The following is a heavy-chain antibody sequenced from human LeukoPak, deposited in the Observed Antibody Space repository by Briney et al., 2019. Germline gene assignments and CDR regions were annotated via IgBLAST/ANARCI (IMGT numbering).Heavy chain of an antibody. CDR1: GLTFSVSG. CDR3: AKRSCSGTTCYPLDY. CDR2: ITGNSDST. J-gene: IGHJ4*02. D-gene: IGHD2-15*01. Sequence: AGSLRLSCVASGLTFSVSGMHWVRQAPGKGLEWVSAITGNSDSTYYTDSVKGRFTISRDNSKNTLYLQMNNLRAEDTAIYYCAKRSCSGTTCYPLDYWGQGTLVTVSA. V-gene: IGHV3-23*01.